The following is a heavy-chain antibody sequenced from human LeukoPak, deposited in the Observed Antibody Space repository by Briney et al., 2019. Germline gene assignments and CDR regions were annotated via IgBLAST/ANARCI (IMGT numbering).Heavy chain of an antibody. CDR1: GFTFSSYA. V-gene: IGHV3-23*01. Sequence: GGSLRLSCAASGFTFSSYAMSWVRQAPGKGLEWVSAISGSGGSTYYADSVKGRFTISRDNSKNTLYLQMNSLRAEDTAVYYCVAPGSPAGSYYYGDYWGQGSLVTVSS. D-gene: IGHD3-10*01. CDR2: ISGSGGST. J-gene: IGHJ4*02. CDR3: VAPGSPAGSYYYGDY.